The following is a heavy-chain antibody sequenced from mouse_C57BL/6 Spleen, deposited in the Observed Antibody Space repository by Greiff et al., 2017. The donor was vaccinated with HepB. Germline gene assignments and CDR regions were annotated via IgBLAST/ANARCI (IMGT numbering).Heavy chain of an antibody. V-gene: IGHV1-4*01. CDR1: GYTFTSYT. D-gene: IGHD1-1*01. Sequence: VKLQESGAELARPGASVKMSCKASGYTFTSYTMHWVKQRPGQGLEWIGYINPSSGYTKYNQKFKDKATLTADKSSSTAYMQLSSLTSEDSAVYYCARCYGSSLGYFDVWGTGTTVTVSS. J-gene: IGHJ1*03. CDR3: ARCYGSSLGYFDV. CDR2: INPSSGYT.